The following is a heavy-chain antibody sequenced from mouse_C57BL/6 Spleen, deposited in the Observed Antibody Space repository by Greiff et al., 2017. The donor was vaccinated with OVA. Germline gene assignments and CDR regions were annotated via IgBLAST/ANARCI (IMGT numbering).Heavy chain of an antibody. D-gene: IGHD2-1*01. CDR2: IDPSDSYT. V-gene: IGHV1-50*01. Sequence: QVQLQQPGAELVKPGASVKLSCKASGYTFTSYWMQWVKQRPGQGLEWIGEIDPSDSYTNYNQKFKGKATLTVDTSSSTAYMQRSSLTSEDSAVYYCARIYYGNFGDYWGQGTTLTVSS. CDR1: GYTFTSYW. J-gene: IGHJ2*01. CDR3: ARIYYGNFGDY.